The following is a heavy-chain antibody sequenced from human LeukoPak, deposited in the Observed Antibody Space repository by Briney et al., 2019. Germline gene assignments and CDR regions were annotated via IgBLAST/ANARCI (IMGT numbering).Heavy chain of an antibody. CDR3: ANRRWLVSSFDY. V-gene: IGHV3-30*04. CDR1: GFNLTNYA. J-gene: IGHJ4*02. D-gene: IGHD6-19*01. Sequence: GGSLRLSCAASGFNLTNYAMHWVRQAPGKGLEWVTLISYSGDNKYYADSVKGRFTFSRDKSKNTLYLQMNSLRPEDSAVYYCANRRWLVSSFDYWGQGTLVTVSS. CDR2: ISYSGDNK.